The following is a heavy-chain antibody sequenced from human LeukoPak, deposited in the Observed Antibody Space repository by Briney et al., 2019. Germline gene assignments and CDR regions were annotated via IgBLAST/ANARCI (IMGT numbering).Heavy chain of an antibody. V-gene: IGHV3-74*01. J-gene: IGHJ4*02. CDR2: INSVGSST. Sequence: PGGSLRLSCAASGFTFSSFWMHWVRQAPGKGLVWVSRINSVGSSTSYADSVKGRFTISRDNAKNTLYLQMNSLRAEDTAVYYCARDRGFSYGIDFWGQGTLVTVSS. CDR1: GFTFSSFW. CDR3: ARDRGFSYGIDF. D-gene: IGHD5-18*01.